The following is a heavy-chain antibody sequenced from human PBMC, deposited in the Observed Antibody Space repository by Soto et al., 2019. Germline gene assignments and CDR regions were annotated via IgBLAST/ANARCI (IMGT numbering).Heavy chain of an antibody. V-gene: IGHV1-69*12. J-gene: IGHJ5*02. D-gene: IGHD3-16*01. CDR2: IIPIYGTA. CDR3: AREGDSAMGENWFDP. CDR1: GGTFRTYG. Sequence: QVQLVQSGAEVKKPGSSVMVSCRSSGGTFRTYGISWVRQAPGHGLEWMGVIIPIYGTANYAQKFQGRVTITADESTSTVYMEMNSLRSEDTAVYYCAREGDSAMGENWFDPWGQGTLVTVSS.